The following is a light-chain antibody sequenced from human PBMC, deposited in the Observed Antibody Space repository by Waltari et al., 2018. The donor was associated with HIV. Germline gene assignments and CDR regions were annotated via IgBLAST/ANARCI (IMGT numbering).Light chain of an antibody. CDR2: DND. CDR1: SSNIGNNY. J-gene: IGLJ3*02. CDR3: GTWDSSLSAWV. V-gene: IGLV1-51*01. Sequence: QSVLPQPPSVSAAPGQKVTIPCSGSSSNIGNNYVSWYQHLPGTAPKLLIYDNDKRPSGIPDRFSGSKSGTSATLGITGLQTGDEADYYCGTWDSSLSAWVFGGGTKLTVL.